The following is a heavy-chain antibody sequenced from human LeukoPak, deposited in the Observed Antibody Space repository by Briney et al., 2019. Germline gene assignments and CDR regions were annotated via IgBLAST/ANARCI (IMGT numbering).Heavy chain of an antibody. J-gene: IGHJ4*02. CDR1: GFTFRNYW. CDR3: GRDPYYDSLDY. D-gene: IGHD3-22*01. V-gene: IGHV3-7*01. CDR2: IKDDGNEE. Sequence: GGSLRLSCAASGFTFRNYWMSWVRQAPGKGLEWVANIKDDGNEEYYVDPVKGRFTISRDNAKNSLYLQMNSLRAEDTAVYYCGRDPYYDSLDYWGQGTLVTVSS.